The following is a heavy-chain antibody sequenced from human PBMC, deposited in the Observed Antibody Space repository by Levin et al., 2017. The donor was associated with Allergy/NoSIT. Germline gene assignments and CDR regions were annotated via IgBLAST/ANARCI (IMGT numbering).Heavy chain of an antibody. V-gene: IGHV1-18*01. J-gene: IGHJ4*02. CDR3: ARDQVLRVGYSYGDY. CDR1: GYTFTSYG. Sequence: ASVKVSCKASGYTFTSYGISWVRQAPGQGLEWMGWISAYNGNTNYAQKLQGRVTMTTDTSTSTAYMELRSLRSDDTAVYYCARDQVLRVGYSYGDYWGQGTLVTVSS. CDR2: ISAYNGNT. D-gene: IGHD5-18*01.